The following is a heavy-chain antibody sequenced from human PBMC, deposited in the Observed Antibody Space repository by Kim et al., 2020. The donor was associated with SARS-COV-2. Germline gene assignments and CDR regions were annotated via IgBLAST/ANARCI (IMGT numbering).Heavy chain of an antibody. Sequence: SETLSLTCTVSGGSISSGGYYWSWIRQYPGKGLEWIGYIYYSGSTYYNPSLKSRVTISVDTSKNQFSLKLSSVTAADTAVYYCARAQITIFILDYWGQGTLVTVSS. CDR1: GGSISSGGYY. V-gene: IGHV4-31*03. J-gene: IGHJ4*02. D-gene: IGHD3-3*01. CDR3: ARAQITIFILDY. CDR2: IYYSGST.